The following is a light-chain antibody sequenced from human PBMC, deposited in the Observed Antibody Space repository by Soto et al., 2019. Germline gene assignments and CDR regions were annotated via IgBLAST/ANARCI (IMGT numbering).Light chain of an antibody. J-gene: IGKJ1*01. CDR2: KAS. Sequence: DIQMTQSPSSLSASVGDRVTITCRASQSISSYLNWYQQKPGKAPKLLIYKASTLQSGVPSRFSGSGSGTEFTLTISSLQPDDSATYYCQQYRDNWTFGQGTKV. CDR3: QQYRDNWT. V-gene: IGKV1-5*03. CDR1: QSISSY.